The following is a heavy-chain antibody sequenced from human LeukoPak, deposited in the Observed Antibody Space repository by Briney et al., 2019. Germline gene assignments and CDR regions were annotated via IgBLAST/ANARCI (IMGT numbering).Heavy chain of an antibody. D-gene: IGHD3-10*01. CDR1: GFTFSSYA. V-gene: IGHV3-23*01. Sequence: GGSLRLSCAASGFTFSSYAMSWVRQASGKGLEWVSNLSGSGVSTYYADSVKGRFTISRDNSKNTVSLQMNSLGTEDTAVYYCARGRDSGSFIIDYWGQGTLVTVSS. CDR3: ARGRDSGSFIIDY. CDR2: LSGSGVST. J-gene: IGHJ4*02.